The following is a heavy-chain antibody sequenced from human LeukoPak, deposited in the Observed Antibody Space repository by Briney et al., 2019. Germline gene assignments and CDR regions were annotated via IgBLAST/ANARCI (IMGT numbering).Heavy chain of an antibody. D-gene: IGHD4-17*01. CDR1: GYTFTGYY. CDR3: ARDLYMTAVTTGYFDY. V-gene: IGHV1-46*01. Sequence: ASVKVSCKASGYTFTGYYMHWGRQAPGQGLEWMGIINPSGGSTRYEQKFQGRLTMTRDTSTSTVYVELSSLRSEDTAVYYCARDLYMTAVTTGYFDYWGQGTLVTVSS. CDR2: INPSGGST. J-gene: IGHJ4*02.